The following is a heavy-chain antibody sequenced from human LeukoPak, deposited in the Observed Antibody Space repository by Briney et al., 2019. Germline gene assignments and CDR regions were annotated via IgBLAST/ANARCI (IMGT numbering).Heavy chain of an antibody. CDR1: GGSMSSYY. V-gene: IGHV4-59*08. D-gene: IGHD3-22*01. CDR2: IYYSGST. Sequence: SETLSLTCTVSGGSMSSYYWSWIRQPPGKGLEWIGYIYYSGSTNYNPSLKSRVTISVDTSKNQFSLKLSSVTAADTAVYYCARRHRIPYRTSYYYDSSGRSSRDAFDIWGQGTMVTVSS. J-gene: IGHJ3*02. CDR3: ARRHRIPYRTSYYYDSSGRSSRDAFDI.